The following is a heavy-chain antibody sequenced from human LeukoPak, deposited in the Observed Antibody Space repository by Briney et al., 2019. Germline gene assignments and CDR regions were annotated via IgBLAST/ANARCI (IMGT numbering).Heavy chain of an antibody. CDR2: IHTSGST. D-gene: IGHD3-22*01. V-gene: IGHV4-4*07. CDR3: ASLTTADAFDI. CDR1: GGSISSYY. Sequence: PSETLSLTCTVSGGSISSYYWSWIRQPAGKGLEWIGRIHTSGSTNYSPSLKSRVTMSVDTSKNQFSLKLNSVTAADTAVFYCASLTTADAFDIWGQGTMVTVSS. J-gene: IGHJ3*02.